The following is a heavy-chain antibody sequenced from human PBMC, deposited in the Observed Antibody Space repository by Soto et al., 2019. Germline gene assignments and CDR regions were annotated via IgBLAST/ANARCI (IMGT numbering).Heavy chain of an antibody. CDR3: ARHSLATQPGDY. Sequence: GESLKISCKASGYRFSTYWIAWVRQRPGKGLDWMGIIYPGDSDTRYSPSFQGQVTISVDNSIDTAYLEWTTLGASDSAMYYCARHSLATQPGDYWGQGTRVTVSS. D-gene: IGHD5-12*01. J-gene: IGHJ4*02. CDR2: IYPGDSDT. V-gene: IGHV5-51*01. CDR1: GYRFSTYW.